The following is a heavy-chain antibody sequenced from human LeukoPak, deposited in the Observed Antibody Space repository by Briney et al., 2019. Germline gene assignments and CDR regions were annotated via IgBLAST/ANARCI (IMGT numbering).Heavy chain of an antibody. D-gene: IGHD3-22*01. CDR2: IYGAGST. J-gene: IGHJ4*02. V-gene: IGHV3-66*01. CDR3: ATPRSGYYYYFDY. CDR1: GFTFGSYA. Sequence: GGSLRLSCAASGFTFGSYAMSWVRQAPGKGLEWVSVIYGAGSTYYADSVKGRFTISRDNSKNTLYLQMNSLRAEDTAVYYCATPRSGYYYYFDYWGQGTLVTVSS.